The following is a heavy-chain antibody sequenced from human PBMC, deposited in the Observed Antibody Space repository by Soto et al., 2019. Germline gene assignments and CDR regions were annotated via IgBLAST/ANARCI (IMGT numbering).Heavy chain of an antibody. CDR2: IYYSGST. J-gene: IGHJ5*02. CDR1: GGSVSSGSYY. CDR3: ARDRPGQQRGSWFDP. D-gene: IGHD6-13*01. V-gene: IGHV4-61*01. Sequence: SETLSLTCTVSGGSVSSGSYYWSWIRQPPGRGLEWIGYIYYSGSTNYNPSLKSRVTISVDTSKNQFSLKLSSVTAADTAVYYCARDRPGQQRGSWFDPWGQGTLVTVSS.